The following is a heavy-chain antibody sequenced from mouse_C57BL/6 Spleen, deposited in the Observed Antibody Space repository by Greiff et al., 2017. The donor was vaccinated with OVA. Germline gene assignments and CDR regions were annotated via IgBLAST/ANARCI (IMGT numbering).Heavy chain of an antibody. CDR2: ISSGSSTI. J-gene: IGHJ4*01. CDR1: GFTFSDYG. CDR3: ARGGSNYLYAMDD. V-gene: IGHV5-17*01. Sequence: EVKLVESGGGLVKPGGSLKLSCAASGFTFSDYGMHWVRQAPEKGLEWVAYISSGSSTIYYADTVKGRFTISRDNAKNTLFLQMTSLRSEDTAMYYCARGGSNYLYAMDDWGQGTSVTVSS. D-gene: IGHD2-5*01.